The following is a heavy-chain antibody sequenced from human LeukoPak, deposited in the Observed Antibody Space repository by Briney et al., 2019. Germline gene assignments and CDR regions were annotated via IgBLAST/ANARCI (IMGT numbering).Heavy chain of an antibody. Sequence: PGGSLRLSCAASGFTFSSYAMHWVHQAPGKGLEWVAVISYDGSNKYYADSVKGRFTISRDDSKNTLYLQMNSLRAEDTAVYYCARVTSVWQQLDYWGQGTLVTVSS. V-gene: IGHV3-30*04. CDR2: ISYDGSNK. CDR3: ARVTSVWQQLDY. D-gene: IGHD6-13*01. J-gene: IGHJ4*02. CDR1: GFTFSSYA.